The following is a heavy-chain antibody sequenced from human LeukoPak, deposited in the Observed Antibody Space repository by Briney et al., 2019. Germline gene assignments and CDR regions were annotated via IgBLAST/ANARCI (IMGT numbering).Heavy chain of an antibody. CDR3: ARGYSSGWYFSFDP. J-gene: IGHJ5*02. CDR2: IYPGDSDT. V-gene: IGHV5-51*01. Sequence: GESLKISCKGSGYSFSNHWIGWVRQMPGKGLEWTGIIYPGDSDTRYSPSFQGQVTISADKSINTAYLQWSSLKASDTAMYYRARGYSSGWYFSFDPWGQGTLVTVSS. CDR1: GYSFSNHW. D-gene: IGHD6-19*01.